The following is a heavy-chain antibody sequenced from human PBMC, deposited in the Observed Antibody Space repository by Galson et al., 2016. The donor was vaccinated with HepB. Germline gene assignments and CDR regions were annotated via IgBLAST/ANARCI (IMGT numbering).Heavy chain of an antibody. CDR1: GFSFTTAW. J-gene: IGHJ4*02. V-gene: IGHV3-15*01. CDR3: TADLSEDVSVWFGDLIIPRDY. CDR2: IKSKSDGGTT. D-gene: IGHD3-10*01. Sequence: LRLSCAASGFSFTTAWMSWVRQAPGKGLEWVGRIKSKSDGGTTDYAAPVKGRFTISRDDSKSTLYLEVNSLKIEDTAVYYCTADLSEDVSVWFGDLIIPRDYWGQGTWVTVSS.